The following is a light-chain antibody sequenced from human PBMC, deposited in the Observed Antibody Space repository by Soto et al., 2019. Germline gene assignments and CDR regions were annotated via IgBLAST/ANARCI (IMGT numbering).Light chain of an antibody. V-gene: IGKV3-20*01. Sequence: EIVLTQSPGTLSLSPGERATLSCKASQSVTSRHLAWYQQKPGQAPRLLIYGATSRATGIPGRFSGSGSGTDFTLTISRLEPEDFAVYFCQQYNNSPEYTFGQGTKLEIK. J-gene: IGKJ2*01. CDR1: QSVTSRH. CDR2: GAT. CDR3: QQYNNSPEYT.